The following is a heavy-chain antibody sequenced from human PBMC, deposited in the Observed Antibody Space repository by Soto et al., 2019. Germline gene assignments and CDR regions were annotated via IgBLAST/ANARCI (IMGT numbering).Heavy chain of an antibody. CDR2: IYWDDDK. CDR3: AHRPSYCSGGSCYSGFDY. J-gene: IGHJ4*02. Sequence: QITLKESGPTLVKPTQTLTLTCTFSGFSLSTSGVGVGWIRQPPGKDLEWLALIYWDDDKRYSPSLKSRLTITKDTSKNQVVLTMTNMDPVDTATYYCAHRPSYCSGGSCYSGFDYCGQGTLVTVSS. CDR1: GFSLSTSGVG. V-gene: IGHV2-5*02. D-gene: IGHD2-15*01.